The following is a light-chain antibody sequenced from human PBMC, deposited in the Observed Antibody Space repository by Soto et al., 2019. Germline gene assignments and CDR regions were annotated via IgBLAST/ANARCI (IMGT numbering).Light chain of an antibody. CDR3: SSYAGSNIYV. CDR1: SSDVGGYDY. J-gene: IGLJ1*01. Sequence: SVLAQRPSGSGSPGQSVTISCTGTSSDVGGYDYVSWYQQHPGKVPKLMIYEVSKRPSGVPDRFSGSKSGNTASLTVSGLQAEDEADYYCSSYAGSNIYVFGTGTKVTVL. V-gene: IGLV2-8*01. CDR2: EVS.